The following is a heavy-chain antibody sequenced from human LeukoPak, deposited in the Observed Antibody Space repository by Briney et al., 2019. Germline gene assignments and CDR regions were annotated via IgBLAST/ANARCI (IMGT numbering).Heavy chain of an antibody. D-gene: IGHD1-26*01. V-gene: IGHV3-15*01. CDR3: TTDGSIVGATTTTPDY. Sequence: GGSLRLSCAASGFTFSNAWMSWVRQAPGKGLEWVGRIKSKTDDGTTDYAAPVKGRFTVSRDDSKNTLYLQMNSLKTEDTAVYYCTTDGSIVGATTTTPDYWGQGTLVTVSS. CDR1: GFTFSNAW. CDR2: IKSKTDDGTT. J-gene: IGHJ4*02.